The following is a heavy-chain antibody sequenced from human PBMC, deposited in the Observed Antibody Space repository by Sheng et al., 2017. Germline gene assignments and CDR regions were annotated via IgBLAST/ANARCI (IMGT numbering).Heavy chain of an antibody. CDR1: GFTFSSHN. CDR2: ISNDGSSK. V-gene: IGHV3-30*06. J-gene: IGHJ4*02. D-gene: IGHD3-3*01. CDR3: AREYLTYFGRTTDY. Sequence: QVQLVESGGGVVQPGRSLRLSCAASGFTFSSHNMHWVRQAPGKGLEWVGVISNDGSSKNYGDSVKGRFTISRDNSRNTLYLQMSSLRDDDTALYYCAREYLTYFGRTTDYWAEGT.